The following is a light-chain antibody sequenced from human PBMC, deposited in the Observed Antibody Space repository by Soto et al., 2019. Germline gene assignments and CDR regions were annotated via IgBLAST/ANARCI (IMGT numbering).Light chain of an antibody. CDR3: ASYTGSSTYL. CDR1: SGDVGFYDF. Sequence: QSALTQPASMSGSPGQSITISCTGTSGDVGFYDFVSWYQQHPGKVPRRIIYGVTKRPSGVSHRFSGSKSGNTASLTISGLQVEDEAAYSCASYTGSSTYLSGGGTKLTVL. J-gene: IGLJ3*02. CDR2: GVT. V-gene: IGLV2-14*03.